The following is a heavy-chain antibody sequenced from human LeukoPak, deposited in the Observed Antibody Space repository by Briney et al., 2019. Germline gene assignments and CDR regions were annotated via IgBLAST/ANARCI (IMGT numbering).Heavy chain of an antibody. D-gene: IGHD6-19*01. J-gene: IGHJ4*02. Sequence: ASVKVSCKASGYTFTGYYMHWVRQAPGQGLEWMGWINPNSGGTNYAQKFQGRVTMTRDTSISTAYMELSRLRSDDTAVYYCARDHHAVAALDYWGQGTLVTVSS. CDR2: INPNSGGT. CDR1: GYTFTGYY. CDR3: ARDHHAVAALDY. V-gene: IGHV1-2*02.